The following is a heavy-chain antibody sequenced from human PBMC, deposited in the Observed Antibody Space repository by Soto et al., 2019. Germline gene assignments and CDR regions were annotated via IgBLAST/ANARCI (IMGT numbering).Heavy chain of an antibody. CDR1: GYSFTTYW. D-gene: IGHD3-22*01. CDR2: IYPDDSDT. CDR3: ARPGYYDSSGFFNFDH. V-gene: IGHV5-51*01. J-gene: IGHJ4*02. Sequence: GESLKISCKGSGYSFTTYWIGWVRQLPGKGLEWMGIIYPDDSDTRYSPSFQGQVTISADKSFTTVYLQWNSLKASDTAIYYCARPGYYDSSGFFNFDHWGQGTLVTVS.